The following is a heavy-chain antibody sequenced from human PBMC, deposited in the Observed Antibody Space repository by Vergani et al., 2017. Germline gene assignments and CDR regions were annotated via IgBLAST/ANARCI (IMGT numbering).Heavy chain of an antibody. CDR3: ARAKYYYYYYGMDV. J-gene: IGHJ6*02. CDR2: ISGSGGTT. CDR1: GFTFDSYA. V-gene: IGHV3-23*01. Sequence: EVQLLESGGGLVQPGGSLRLSCAASGFTFDSYAMSWVRQAPGKGLEWVSTISGSGGTTYYADSVKGRFTTSRDNSKNTLYLQMNSLRAEDTALYHCARAKYYYYYYGMDVWGQGTTVTVSS.